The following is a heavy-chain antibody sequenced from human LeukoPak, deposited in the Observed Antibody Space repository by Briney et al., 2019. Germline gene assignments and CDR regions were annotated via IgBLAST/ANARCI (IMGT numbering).Heavy chain of an antibody. CDR2: IWYDGSNK. V-gene: IGHV3-30*02. Sequence: GGSLRLSCAASGFTFSSYGMHWVRQAPGKGLEWVTVIWYDGSNKYYADSVRGRFTISRDNSKNTLYLQMNSLRAEDTAVYYCVKDRYSSGWYVGDNWGQGTLVTVSS. J-gene: IGHJ4*02. CDR1: GFTFSSYG. CDR3: VKDRYSSGWYVGDN. D-gene: IGHD6-19*01.